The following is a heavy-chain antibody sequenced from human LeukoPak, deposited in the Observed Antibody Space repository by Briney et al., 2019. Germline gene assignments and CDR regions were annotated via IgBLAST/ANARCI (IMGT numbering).Heavy chain of an antibody. CDR3: VGDPRKGVFGY. Sequence: GGSLRLSCVASGFTVSSNYMSWVRQAPGKGLEWVSVIYTDGGTYYADSVKGRFTISRDNSENTVYLQMNSLRAEDTAVYYCVGDPRKGVFGYWGQGTLVSVSS. CDR2: IYTDGGT. CDR1: GFTVSSNY. J-gene: IGHJ4*02. D-gene: IGHD1-14*01. V-gene: IGHV3-53*01.